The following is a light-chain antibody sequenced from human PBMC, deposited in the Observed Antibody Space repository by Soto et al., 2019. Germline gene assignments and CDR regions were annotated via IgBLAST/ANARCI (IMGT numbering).Light chain of an antibody. J-gene: IGLJ2*01. CDR3: SSYTSGSTLV. CDR1: SSDVGAYDY. CDR2: DVS. V-gene: IGLV2-14*03. Sequence: QSVLTQPASVSGSPGQSITISCTGTSSDVGAYDYFCWYQQHPGRAPKLIIYDVSDRPSGVSNRFSGSKSDDTASLTISGHQAEDEADYYCSSYTSGSTLVFGGGTKLTVL.